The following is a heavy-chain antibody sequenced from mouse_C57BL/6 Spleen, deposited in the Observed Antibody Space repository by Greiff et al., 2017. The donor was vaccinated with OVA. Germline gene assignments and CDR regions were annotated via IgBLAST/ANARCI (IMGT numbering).Heavy chain of an antibody. V-gene: IGHV1-69*01. D-gene: IGHD2-2*01. CDR2: IDPSDSYT. CDR1: GYTFTSYW. J-gene: IGHJ2*01. CDR3: ARGVRLVTTRGYYFDY. Sequence: QVQLQQPGAELVMPGASVKLSCKASGYTFTSYWMHWVKQRPGQGLEWIGEIDPSDSYTNYNQKFKGKSTLTVDKSSSTAYMQLSSLTSEDCAVYYCARGVRLVTTRGYYFDYWGQGTTLTVSS.